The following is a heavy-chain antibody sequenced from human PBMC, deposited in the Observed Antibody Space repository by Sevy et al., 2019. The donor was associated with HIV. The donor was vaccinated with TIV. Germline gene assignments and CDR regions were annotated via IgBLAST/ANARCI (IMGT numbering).Heavy chain of an antibody. CDR1: GFTFSDYY. V-gene: IGHV3-11*01. Sequence: GGSLRLYCAASGFTFSDYYMSWIRQAPGKGLEWVSYISSSGSTIYYADSVKGRFTISRDNAKNSLYLQMNSLRAEDTAVYYCARDRSLRFLEWLPDYYYYGMDVWGQGTTVTVSS. J-gene: IGHJ6*02. D-gene: IGHD3-3*01. CDR3: ARDRSLRFLEWLPDYYYYGMDV. CDR2: ISSSGSTI.